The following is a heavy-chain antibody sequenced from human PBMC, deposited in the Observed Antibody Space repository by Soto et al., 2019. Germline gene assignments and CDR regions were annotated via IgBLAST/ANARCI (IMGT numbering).Heavy chain of an antibody. Sequence: QVQLVQSGAEVKKPGASVTVSCKTSGYPLTDFYIHWVRQAPGQGLEWMAWINPHTGDTNTALKFQGRVTRTRDTSINTAFRELTRLSSDDTAVYYCAREGGAAPGARREWYLDLWGRGTLVSVSS. D-gene: IGHD6-25*01. CDR1: GYPLTDFY. CDR3: AREGGAAPGARREWYLDL. V-gene: IGHV1-2*02. J-gene: IGHJ2*01. CDR2: INPHTGDT.